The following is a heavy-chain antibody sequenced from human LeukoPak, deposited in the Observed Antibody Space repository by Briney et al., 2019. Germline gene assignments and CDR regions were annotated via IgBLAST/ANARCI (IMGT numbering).Heavy chain of an antibody. V-gene: IGHV4-31*03. D-gene: IGHD4-23*01. CDR1: GGSISSGDYY. CDR2: IYYSGST. J-gene: IGHJ4*02. Sequence: TLSLTCTVSGGSISSGDYYWSWIRQHPGKGLEWIGYIYYSGSTYYNPSLKSRITISLDTSKNQFSLRLSSVTAADTAVYYCARSAAGVVRFFDYRGQGTLVTVSS. CDR3: ARSAAGVVRFFDY.